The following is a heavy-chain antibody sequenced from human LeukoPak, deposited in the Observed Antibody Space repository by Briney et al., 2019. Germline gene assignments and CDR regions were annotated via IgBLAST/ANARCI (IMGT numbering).Heavy chain of an antibody. D-gene: IGHD3-10*01. J-gene: IGHJ4*02. CDR3: ARLPQLVTMVRGVTYYFDY. CDR1: GFTFSSYW. V-gene: IGHV3-7*03. CDR2: IKQDGSEK. Sequence: GGSLRLPCAASGFTFSSYWMSWVRQAPGKGLEWVANIKQDGSEKYYVDSVKGRFTISRDNAKNSLYLQMNSLRAEDTAVYYCARLPQLVTMVRGVTYYFDYWGQGTLVTVSS.